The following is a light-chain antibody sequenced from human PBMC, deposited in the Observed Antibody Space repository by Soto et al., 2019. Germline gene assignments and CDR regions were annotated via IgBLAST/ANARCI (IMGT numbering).Light chain of an antibody. Sequence: QSVLTQPPSASGTPGQTIAISCSGGSSNIGSHTVNWYQQLPGTAPRLLIYSNTQRPSGVPDRFSGSKSGTSASLAISGLQSEYEGDYDCAAWEDSLNGVVFGGGTKLTVL. J-gene: IGLJ2*01. CDR3: AAWEDSLNGVV. CDR2: SNT. CDR1: SSNIGSHT. V-gene: IGLV1-44*01.